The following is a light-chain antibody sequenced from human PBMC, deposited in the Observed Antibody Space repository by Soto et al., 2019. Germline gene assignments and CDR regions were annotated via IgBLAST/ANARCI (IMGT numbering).Light chain of an antibody. Sequence: EIVLTQSPATLSLSAGERATLSCRASQSISNYLAWSQQRPGRAPRLLIDDASKRATGIPDRFSGSGSGTDFTLSISSLEPEDFAVYYCQHRRTFGQGTRLEIK. J-gene: IGKJ5*01. CDR1: QSISNY. CDR2: DAS. V-gene: IGKV3-11*01. CDR3: QHRRT.